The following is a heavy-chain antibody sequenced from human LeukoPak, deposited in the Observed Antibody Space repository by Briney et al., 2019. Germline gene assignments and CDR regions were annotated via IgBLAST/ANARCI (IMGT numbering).Heavy chain of an antibody. J-gene: IGHJ6*04. Sequence: GSLRLSCAASGFTFSSYGMHWVRQAPGKGLEWVAVISYDGSNKYYADSVKGRFTISRDNSKNTLYLQMNSLRAEDTAVYYCAKTPRKDYYYGMDVWGKGTTVTVSS. CDR3: AKTPRKDYYYGMDV. V-gene: IGHV3-30*18. CDR2: ISYDGSNK. CDR1: GFTFSSYG.